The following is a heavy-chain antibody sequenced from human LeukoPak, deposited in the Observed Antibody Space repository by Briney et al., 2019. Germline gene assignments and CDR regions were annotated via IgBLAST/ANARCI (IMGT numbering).Heavy chain of an antibody. Sequence: GGSLRLSCAASGFTFSSYAMSWVRQAPGKGLEWVSAISGSGGSTYYADSVKGRFTISRDNSKNTLYLQMNSLRAEDTAVYYCAIGLFGELERESDYWGQGTLVTVSS. D-gene: IGHD3-10*01. J-gene: IGHJ4*02. CDR1: GFTFSSYA. V-gene: IGHV3-23*01. CDR2: ISGSGGST. CDR3: AIGLFGELERESDY.